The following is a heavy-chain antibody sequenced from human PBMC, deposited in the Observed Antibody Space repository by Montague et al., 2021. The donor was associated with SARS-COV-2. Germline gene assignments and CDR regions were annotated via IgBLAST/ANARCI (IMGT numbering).Heavy chain of an antibody. Sequence: SETLSLTCTVSGGSIGSSSYYWGWIRQPPGKGLEWIGSIYYSGSTYYNPSLQIPVTISVDTSKNQFSLKLSAVTAADTAVYYCARQRRGGLVTTPRFFDYWGQGTLVTVSS. D-gene: IGHD6-19*01. CDR1: GGSIGSSSYY. CDR3: ARQRRGGLVTTPRFFDY. V-gene: IGHV4-39*01. J-gene: IGHJ4*02. CDR2: IYYSGST.